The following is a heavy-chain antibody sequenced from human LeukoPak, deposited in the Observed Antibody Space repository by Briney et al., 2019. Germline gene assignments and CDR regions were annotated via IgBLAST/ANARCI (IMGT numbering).Heavy chain of an antibody. J-gene: IGHJ4*02. CDR2: IKQDGSEK. CDR1: GFTFSSYW. Sequence: GGSLRLSCAASGFTFSSYWMSWVRQAPGKGLEWVANIKQDGSEKYYVDSVKGRFTISRDNAKNSLYLQMNSLRAEDTAVYYCAREEHGSGSYYIRGFDYWGQGTLVTVSS. CDR3: AREEHGSGSYYIRGFDY. V-gene: IGHV3-7*01. D-gene: IGHD3-10*01.